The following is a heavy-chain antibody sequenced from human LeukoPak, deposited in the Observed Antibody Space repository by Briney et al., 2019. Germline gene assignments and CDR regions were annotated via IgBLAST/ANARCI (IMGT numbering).Heavy chain of an antibody. V-gene: IGHV3-43D*03. Sequence: PGGSLRLSCVGSGFRFDDYAMHWVRQAPGKGLEWVSLINWDGSLIYYGDSVRGRFTISRDNSKNSLFLQMHSLRAEDSAFYYCARDMTAHSSAVSGVPGDYWGQGTLVTVSS. J-gene: IGHJ4*02. CDR3: ARDMTAHSSAVSGVPGDY. CDR2: INWDGSLI. D-gene: IGHD2-21*02. CDR1: GFRFDDYA.